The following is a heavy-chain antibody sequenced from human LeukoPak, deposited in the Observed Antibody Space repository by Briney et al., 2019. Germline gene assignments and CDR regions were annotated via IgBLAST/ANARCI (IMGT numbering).Heavy chain of an antibody. J-gene: IGHJ4*02. D-gene: IGHD4/OR15-4a*01. CDR1: GFTFSSYA. V-gene: IGHV3-30*04. CDR3: ARRAGAYSHPYDY. Sequence: QSGGPLRLSCAASGFTFSSYAMNWGRQAPGKGLYGLAVISYDGSNKYYADSVKGRFTISRDNSKNTLYLQMNSLRAEDTAVYYCARRAGAYSHPYDYWGQGTLVTVSS. CDR2: ISYDGSNK.